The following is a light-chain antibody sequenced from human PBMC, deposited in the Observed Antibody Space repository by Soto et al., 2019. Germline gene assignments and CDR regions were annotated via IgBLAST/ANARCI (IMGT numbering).Light chain of an antibody. CDR1: QNIGNW. CDR3: QQYNDEPWT. Sequence: DIQMTQSPSTLSASVGDRVTITCRASQNIGNWLAWYQQKPGKTPDLLIYDDSSLESGVPLRFSGSGSGTECTLTISSLQTDDSATYYCQQYNDEPWTFGQGTKVEIK. J-gene: IGKJ1*01. CDR2: DDS. V-gene: IGKV1-5*01.